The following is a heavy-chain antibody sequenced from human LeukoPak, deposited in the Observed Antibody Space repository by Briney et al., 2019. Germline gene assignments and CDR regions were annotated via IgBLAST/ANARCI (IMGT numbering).Heavy chain of an antibody. D-gene: IGHD3-22*01. V-gene: IGHV4-59*01. CDR3: ARDRPTMKDAFDI. J-gene: IGHJ3*02. CDR2: IYHSGST. CDR1: GGSISSYY. Sequence: ASETLSLTCTVSGGSISSYYWSWIRQPPGKGLEWIGYIYHSGSTNYNPSLKSRVTISVDTSKNQFSLGLSSVTAADTAVYYCARDRPTMKDAFDIWGQGTMVTVSS.